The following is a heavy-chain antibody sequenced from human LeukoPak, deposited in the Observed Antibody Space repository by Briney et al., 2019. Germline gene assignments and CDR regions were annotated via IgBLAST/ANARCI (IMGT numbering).Heavy chain of an antibody. CDR3: ARSHTSPRWFDP. V-gene: IGHV4-59*01. CDR2: IYYRGNT. J-gene: IGHJ5*02. D-gene: IGHD2-2*01. Sequence: SETLTLTCTVSGGSITTYYCSWMRQPPGKGLEWIGYIYYRGNTNYNPSLKSRVTISVDTSKNQFSLKLSSVTTADTAVYYCARSHTSPRWFDPWGQGTLVTVSS. CDR1: GGSITTYY.